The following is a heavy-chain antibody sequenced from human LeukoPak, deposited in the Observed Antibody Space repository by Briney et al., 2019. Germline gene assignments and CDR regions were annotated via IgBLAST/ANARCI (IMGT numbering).Heavy chain of an antibody. Sequence: ASVKVSCKASGYTFTSYGITWVRQAPGQGLEWMGWISTYNGHTNYAQKLQGRVTLTTDTSTSTAYMELRSLKSDDTAVYYCAREGGIYCSGGSCYSSNGYYGGLNYWGQGTLVTVSS. CDR2: ISTYNGHT. J-gene: IGHJ4*02. CDR1: GYTFTSYG. V-gene: IGHV1-18*01. CDR3: AREGGIYCSGGSCYSSNGYYGGLNY. D-gene: IGHD2-15*01.